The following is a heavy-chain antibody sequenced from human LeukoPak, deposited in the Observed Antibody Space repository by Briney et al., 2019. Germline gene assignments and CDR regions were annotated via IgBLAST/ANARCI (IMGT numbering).Heavy chain of an antibody. CDR1: GGSISSYY. CDR3: ARDQDYGGNSGAFDI. CDR2: IYYSGST. Sequence: SETLSLTCTVSGGSISSYYWSWIRQPPGKGLEWIGYIYYSGSTNYNPSLKRRVTISVESSENQFSLKLSSVTAADTAVYYCARDQDYGGNSGAFDIWGQGTMVTVSS. V-gene: IGHV4-59*01. J-gene: IGHJ3*02. D-gene: IGHD4-23*01.